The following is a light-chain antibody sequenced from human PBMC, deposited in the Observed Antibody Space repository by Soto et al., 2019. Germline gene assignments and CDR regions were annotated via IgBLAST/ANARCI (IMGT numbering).Light chain of an antibody. CDR1: TSNLGSHF. V-gene: IGLV1-47*01. CDR2: KIN. J-gene: IGLJ2*01. CDR3: AVWDDILSGVL. Sequence: QSVLTQPPSASGTPGQRVTISCSGSTSNLGSHFVYWYQQLPGTAPKLLIYKINQRPSGVPDRFSGSRSGTSASLAISGLRSEDEADYYCAVWDDILSGVLFGGGTKLTVL.